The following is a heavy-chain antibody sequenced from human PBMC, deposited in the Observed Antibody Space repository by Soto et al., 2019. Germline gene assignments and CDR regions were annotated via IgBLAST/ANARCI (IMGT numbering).Heavy chain of an antibody. D-gene: IGHD3-3*01. Sequence: PGGSLRLSCTASGFTFGDYAMSWVRQAPGKGLEWVGFIRSKAYGGTTECAASVKGRFTISRDDSKSIAYLQMNSLKTEDTAVYYCTRDLQTRKLRFLEWLDYYYYYGMDVWGQGTTVTVSS. CDR1: GFTFGDYA. J-gene: IGHJ6*02. CDR3: TRDLQTRKLRFLEWLDYYYYYGMDV. V-gene: IGHV3-49*04. CDR2: IRSKAYGGTT.